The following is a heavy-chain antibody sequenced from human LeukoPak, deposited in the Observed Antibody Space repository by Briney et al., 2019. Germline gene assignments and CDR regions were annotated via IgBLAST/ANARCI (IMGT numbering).Heavy chain of an antibody. Sequence: PGGSLRLSCAASGFTFSSYAMSWVRQAPGKGLEWVSAISGSGGSTYYPDSVKGRFTISRDNSKNTLYLQMNSLRAEDTAVYYCATLGSITGTPRYFDYWGQGTLVTVSS. D-gene: IGHD1-20*01. J-gene: IGHJ4*02. CDR3: ATLGSITGTPRYFDY. CDR1: GFTFSSYA. CDR2: ISGSGGST. V-gene: IGHV3-23*01.